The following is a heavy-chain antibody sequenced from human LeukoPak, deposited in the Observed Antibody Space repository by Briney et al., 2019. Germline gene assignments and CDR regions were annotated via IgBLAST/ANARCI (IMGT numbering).Heavy chain of an antibody. CDR3: ARDGNGSPDDY. CDR2: INPNSGAT. CDR1: GYILTGYY. J-gene: IGHJ4*02. V-gene: IGHV1-2*02. Sequence: ASVKVSCKASGYILTGYYIHWVRQAPGQGLEWMGWINPNSGATNYAQKFQGRVTMTRDTSISTAYMELSRLRSDDTAVYYCARDGNGSPDDYWGQGTLVTVSP. D-gene: IGHD1-26*01.